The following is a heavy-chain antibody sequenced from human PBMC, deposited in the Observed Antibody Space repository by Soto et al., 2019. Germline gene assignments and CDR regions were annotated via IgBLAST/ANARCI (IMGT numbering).Heavy chain of an antibody. CDR1: GYSFTSYW. Sequence: GESLKISCKGSGYSFTSYWIGWVRQMPGKGLEWMGIIYPGDSDTRYSPSFQGQVTISADKSISTAYLQWSSLKASDTAMYYCARLPPHDLNYYYMDVWGKGTTVTVSS. J-gene: IGHJ6*03. CDR2: IYPGDSDT. D-gene: IGHD3-3*01. CDR3: ARLPPHDLNYYYMDV. V-gene: IGHV5-51*01.